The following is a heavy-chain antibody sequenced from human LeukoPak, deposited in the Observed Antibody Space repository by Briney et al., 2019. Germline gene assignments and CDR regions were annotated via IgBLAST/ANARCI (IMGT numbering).Heavy chain of an antibody. V-gene: IGHV5-51*01. D-gene: IGHD6-13*01. CDR2: IYPGDSDT. CDR1: GYSFTSYW. J-gene: IGHJ4*02. Sequence: GESLKISCNGSGYSFTSYWIGWVRQMPGKGLEWMGIIYPGDSDTRYSPSFQGQVTISADKSISTAYLQWSSLKASDTAMYYCARHAPREAAGTGFDYWGQGTLVTVSS. CDR3: ARHAPREAAGTGFDY.